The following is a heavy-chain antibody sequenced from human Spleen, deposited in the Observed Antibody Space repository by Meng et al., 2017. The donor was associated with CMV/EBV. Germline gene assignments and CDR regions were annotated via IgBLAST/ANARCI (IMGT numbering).Heavy chain of an antibody. J-gene: IGHJ5*02. CDR3: ARRKGGATRRWFDP. Sequence: SGDTISHILYFWVCRREPQGKGLEWIRSTYYRENYYYNRSLKSRVDISVDTAKNQFSLKLSYVTAADTAIYYCARRKGGATRRWFDPWGQGTLVTVSS. D-gene: IGHD3-16*01. CDR2: TYYRENY. V-gene: IGHV4-39*01. CDR1: GDTISHILYF.